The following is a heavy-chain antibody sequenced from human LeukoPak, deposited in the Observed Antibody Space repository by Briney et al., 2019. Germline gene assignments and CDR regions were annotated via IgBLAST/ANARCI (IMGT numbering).Heavy chain of an antibody. CDR1: GFTFSSYA. CDR2: ISYDGSNK. J-gene: IGHJ4*02. Sequence: PGGSLRLSCAASGFTFSSYAMHWVRQAPGKGLEWVAVISYDGSNKYYADSVKGRFTISRDNSKNTLYLQMNSLRAEDTAVYYCAKDRGSSGRNYFDQWGQGTLVTVSS. D-gene: IGHD6-19*01. V-gene: IGHV3-30-3*01. CDR3: AKDRGSSGRNYFDQ.